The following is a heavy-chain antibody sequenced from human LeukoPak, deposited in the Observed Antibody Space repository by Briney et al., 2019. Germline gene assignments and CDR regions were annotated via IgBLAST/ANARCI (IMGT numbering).Heavy chain of an antibody. Sequence: KPSETLSLTCAVSGYSISSSNWWGWIRQPPGKGLEWIGYIFYSGSAYYNPSLKSRVTMSVDTSKNQFSLKLSSVTAVDAAVYYCARMSGYSATWGQGTLVTVSS. J-gene: IGHJ4*02. CDR2: IFYSGSA. V-gene: IGHV4-28*01. CDR1: GYSISSSNW. CDR3: ARMSGYSAT. D-gene: IGHD5-18*01.